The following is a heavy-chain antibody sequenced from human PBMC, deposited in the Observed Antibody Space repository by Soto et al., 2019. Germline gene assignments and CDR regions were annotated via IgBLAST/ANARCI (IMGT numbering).Heavy chain of an antibody. Sequence: QLQLQESGPGLVKPSETLSLTCTVSGGSISSSSYYWGWIRQPPGKGLEWIGSIYYSGSTYYNPSRKSRVTISVDTSKNQFSLKLSSVTAADTAVYYCARRLLWFGKLSGYFDYWGQGTLFTVSS. V-gene: IGHV4-39*01. CDR1: GGSISSSSYY. J-gene: IGHJ4*02. CDR2: IYYSGST. D-gene: IGHD3-10*01. CDR3: ARRLLWFGKLSGYFDY.